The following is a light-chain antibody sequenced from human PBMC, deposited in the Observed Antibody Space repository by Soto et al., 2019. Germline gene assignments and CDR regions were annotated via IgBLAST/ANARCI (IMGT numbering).Light chain of an antibody. J-gene: IGKJ3*01. Sequence: DIQMTQSPSSLSASVGDRVTITCRASQSISSYLNWYQQKPGKAPKLLIYAASSLQSGDPSRFSGGGSGTDFTVTISSLQPEDFATYYCQQSYSTPLTFGPGTKVDIK. CDR1: QSISSY. CDR2: AAS. CDR3: QQSYSTPLT. V-gene: IGKV1-39*01.